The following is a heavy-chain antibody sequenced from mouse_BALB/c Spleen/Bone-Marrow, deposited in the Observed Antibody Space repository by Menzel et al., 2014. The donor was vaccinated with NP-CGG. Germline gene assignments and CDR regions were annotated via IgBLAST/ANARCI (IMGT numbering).Heavy chain of an antibody. CDR3: ARSIYDGYSEAMDY. CDR1: GYAFTNYL. Sequence: VHLQQSGAELVRPGTSVKVSCKASGYAFTNYLIEWVKQRPGQGLEWIGVNNPGSGGTNYNEKFKGKATLTADKSSSTVYMQLSSLTSDDSAVYFCARSIYDGYSEAMDYWGQGTSVTVSS. D-gene: IGHD2-3*01. V-gene: IGHV1-54*03. CDR2: NNPGSGGT. J-gene: IGHJ4*01.